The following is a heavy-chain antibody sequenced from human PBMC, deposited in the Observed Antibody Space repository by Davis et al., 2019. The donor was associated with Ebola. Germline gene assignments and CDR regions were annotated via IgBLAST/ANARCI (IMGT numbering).Heavy chain of an antibody. V-gene: IGHV1-69*02. Sequence: AASVKVSCKASGGTFSSYTISWVRQAPGQGLEWMGRINPILDIANYAQKFQGRVKITADKSTSTAYMELSSLRSADTAVYYCARGYSSGWYDYFDYWGQGTLVTVSS. J-gene: IGHJ4*02. CDR1: GGTFSSYT. CDR2: INPILDIA. D-gene: IGHD6-19*01. CDR3: ARGYSSGWYDYFDY.